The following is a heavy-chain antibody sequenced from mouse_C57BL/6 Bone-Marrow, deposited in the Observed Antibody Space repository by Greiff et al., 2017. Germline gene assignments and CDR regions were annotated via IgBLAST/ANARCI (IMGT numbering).Heavy chain of an antibody. CDR3: ARGGNYGGYYFDD. Sequence: QVHVKQSGAELVKPGASVKMSCKASGYTFTTYPIEWMKQNHGKSLEWIGNFHPYNDDTKYNEKFKGKATLTVEKSSSTVYLELSRLTSDDSAVYYCARGGNYGGYYFDDWGKGTTLTVSS. V-gene: IGHV1-47*01. CDR2: FHPYNDDT. J-gene: IGHJ2*01. D-gene: IGHD2-1*01. CDR1: GYTFTTYP.